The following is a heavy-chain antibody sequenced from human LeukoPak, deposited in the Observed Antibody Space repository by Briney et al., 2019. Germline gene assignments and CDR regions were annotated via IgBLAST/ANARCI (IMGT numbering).Heavy chain of an antibody. CDR3: ARLSSTLPYYFDY. CDR2: IYYSGST. Sequence: SETLSLTCTVSGGFISCSSYYWGWIRQPPGKGLEWIGSIYYSGSTYYNPSLKSRVTISVDTSKNQFSLKLSSVTAADTAVYYCARLSSTLPYYFDYWGQGTLVTVSS. J-gene: IGHJ4*02. V-gene: IGHV4-39*01. CDR1: GGFISCSSYY.